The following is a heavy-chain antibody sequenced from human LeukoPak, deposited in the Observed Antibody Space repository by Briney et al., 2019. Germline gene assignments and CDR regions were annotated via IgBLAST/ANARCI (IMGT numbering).Heavy chain of an antibody. V-gene: IGHV3-7*01. J-gene: IGHJ4*02. D-gene: IGHD5-18*01. CDR1: GFTFSTYW. Sequence: PGGSLRLSCVVSGFTFSTYWMSWVRQAPGKGREWVANIKPDGSEKNYVDSVKGRFIISRDNAKNSLSLQMNSLRAEDTAVYYCTRDWTDTAMGLFDYWGQGTLVTVSS. CDR2: IKPDGSEK. CDR3: TRDWTDTAMGLFDY.